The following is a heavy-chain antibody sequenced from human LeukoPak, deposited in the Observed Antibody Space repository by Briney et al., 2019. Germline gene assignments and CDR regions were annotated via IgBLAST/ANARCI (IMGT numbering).Heavy chain of an antibody. CDR2: IIPIFGTA. CDR1: GGTFSSYA. D-gene: IGHD3-3*01. CDR3: ASSHWIFGVVIRLDAFDI. J-gene: IGHJ3*02. Sequence: SVKVSCKASGGTFSSYAISWVRQAPGQGLEWMGGIIPIFGTANYAQKFQGRVTITTDESTSTAYMELSSLRSEDTAVYYRASSHWIFGVVIRLDAFDIWGQGTMVTVSS. V-gene: IGHV1-69*05.